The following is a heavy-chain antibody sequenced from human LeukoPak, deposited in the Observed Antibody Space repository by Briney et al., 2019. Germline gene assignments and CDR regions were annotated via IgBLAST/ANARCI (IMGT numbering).Heavy chain of an antibody. V-gene: IGHV3-30*03. CDR3: ASNRLSGYDPSPFDY. CDR1: GFTFSSYG. Sequence: GWSLRLSCAASGFTFSSYGMHWVRQAPGKGLEWVAVISYDGSNKYYADSVKGRFTISRDNSKNTPYLQMNSLRAEDTAVYYCASNRLSGYDPSPFDYWGQGTLVTVSS. D-gene: IGHD3-16*01. CDR2: ISYDGSNK. J-gene: IGHJ4*02.